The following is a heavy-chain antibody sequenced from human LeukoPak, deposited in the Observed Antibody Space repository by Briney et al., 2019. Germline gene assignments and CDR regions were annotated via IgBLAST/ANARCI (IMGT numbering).Heavy chain of an antibody. D-gene: IGHD6-13*01. CDR3: ARGGTSSSWTPFGWYFDL. CDR2: IYHSGST. CDR1: GGSISSSNW. J-gene: IGHJ2*01. V-gene: IGHV4-4*02. Sequence: PSETLSLTCAVSGGSISSSNWWSWVRQPPGKGLEWIGEIYHSGSTNYNPSLKSRVTISVDKSKNQFSLKLSSVTAADTAVYYCARGGTSSSWTPFGWYFDLWGRGTLVTVSS.